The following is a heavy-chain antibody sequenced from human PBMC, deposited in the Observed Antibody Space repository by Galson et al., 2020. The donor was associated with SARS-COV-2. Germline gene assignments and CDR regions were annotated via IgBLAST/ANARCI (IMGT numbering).Heavy chain of an antibody. V-gene: IGHV1-24*01. J-gene: IGHJ5*02. D-gene: IGHD2-21*01. Sequence: ASVKVSCKVSGYTLTELSMHWVRQAPGKGLAWMGGFDPEDGETIYAQKFQGRVTMTEDTSTDTAYMELSSLRSEDTAVYYCATGPAYCGGDCYTYNWFDPWGQGTLVTVSS. CDR3: ATGPAYCGGDCYTYNWFDP. CDR1: GYTLTELS. CDR2: FDPEDGET.